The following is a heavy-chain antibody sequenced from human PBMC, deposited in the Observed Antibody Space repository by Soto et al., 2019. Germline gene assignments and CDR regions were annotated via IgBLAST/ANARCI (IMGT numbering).Heavy chain of an antibody. CDR3: ARGRRTVAGYFDY. V-gene: IGHV4-34*01. Sequence: SETLSLTCAVYGGSFSGYYWSWIRQPPGKGLEWIGEINHSGSTNYNPSLKSRVTISVDTSKNQFSLKLSSVTAADTAVYYCARGRRTVAGYFDYWGQGTLVTVSS. J-gene: IGHJ4*02. CDR1: GGSFSGYY. D-gene: IGHD6-19*01. CDR2: INHSGST.